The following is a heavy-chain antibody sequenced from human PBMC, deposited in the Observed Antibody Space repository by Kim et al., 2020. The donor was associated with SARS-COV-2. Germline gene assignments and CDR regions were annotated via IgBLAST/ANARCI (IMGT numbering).Heavy chain of an antibody. Sequence: GGSLRLSCAASGFTFSSYGMHWVRQAPGKGLEWVAVISYDGSNKYYADSVKGRFTISRDNSKNTLYLQMNSLRAEDTAVYYCAKSLRFLEWQKNYYYGMEVWGQGTTVTVSS. D-gene: IGHD3-3*01. V-gene: IGHV3-30*18. CDR2: ISYDGSNK. CDR3: AKSLRFLEWQKNYYYGMEV. J-gene: IGHJ6*02. CDR1: GFTFSSYG.